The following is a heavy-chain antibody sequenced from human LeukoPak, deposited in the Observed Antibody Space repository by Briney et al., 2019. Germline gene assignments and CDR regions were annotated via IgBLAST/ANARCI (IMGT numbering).Heavy chain of an antibody. CDR3: ATSRIVAGGEYFQH. CDR1: RFTFSSYG. D-gene: IGHD3-22*01. CDR2: IRYDGSNK. Sequence: GGSLRLSCAASRFTFSSYGMHWVRQAPGKGLEWVAFIRYDGSNKYYADSVKGRFTISRDNSKNTLYLQMNSLRAEDTAVYYCATSRIVAGGEYFQHWGQGTLVTVSS. V-gene: IGHV3-30*02. J-gene: IGHJ1*01.